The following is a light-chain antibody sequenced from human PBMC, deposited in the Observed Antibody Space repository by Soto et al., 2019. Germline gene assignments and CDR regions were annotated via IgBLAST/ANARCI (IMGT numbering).Light chain of an antibody. CDR2: SAS. J-gene: IGKJ1*01. CDR1: QTIHSY. CDR3: QQSHDVPLS. V-gene: IGKV1-39*01. Sequence: DIQMTQSPSSLSASIGARVTIACRASQTIHSYLNWYQQKPGKAPKLLISSASSLQSGVPSRFSGGGFGTDFTLTISSLQPEDFATYYCQQSHDVPLSFGQGTTVEI.